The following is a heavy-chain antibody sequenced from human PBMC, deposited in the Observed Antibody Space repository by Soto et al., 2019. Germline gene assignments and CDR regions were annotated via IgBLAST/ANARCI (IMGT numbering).Heavy chain of an antibody. CDR3: AKLVQLWSPLDY. V-gene: IGHV3-23*01. CDR2: IRANDEST. D-gene: IGHD5-18*01. Sequence: GGSLRLSCVASGFDFRSYEMNWVRQAPGKGLEWVSNIRANDESTYYADSVKGRFTISRDNSKNTLYLQMNSLRAEDTALNYCAKLVQLWSPLDYWGQGTLVTVSS. J-gene: IGHJ4*02. CDR1: GFDFRSYE.